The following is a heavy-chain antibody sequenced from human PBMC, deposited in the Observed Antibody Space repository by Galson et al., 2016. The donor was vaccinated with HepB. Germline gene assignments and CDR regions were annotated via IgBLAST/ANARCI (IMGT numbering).Heavy chain of an antibody. CDR3: FQYGSGSYYNAPAVQH. D-gene: IGHD3-10*01. Sequence: SLTCSVSGGSISSNTYYWGWIRQPPGKGLEWIGTIYFTGNTYHNSSLGSRIAMSVDTSKNQFSLKLSSVTAADTAVYYCFQYGSGSYYNAPAVQHWGQGTLVTVSS. J-gene: IGHJ1*01. CDR2: IYFTGNT. CDR1: GGSISSNTYY. V-gene: IGHV4-39*01.